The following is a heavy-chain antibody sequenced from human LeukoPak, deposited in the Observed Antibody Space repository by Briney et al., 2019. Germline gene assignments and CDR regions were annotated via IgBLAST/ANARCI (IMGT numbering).Heavy chain of an antibody. CDR2: IYYSGST. Sequence: SETLSLTCTVSGGSISSYYWSWIRQPPGKGLEWIGYIYYSGSTNYNPSLKSRVTISVDTSKNQFSLKLSSVTAADTAVYYCARVENYDFWNGYTVGFDYWGQGTLVTVSS. D-gene: IGHD3-3*01. V-gene: IGHV4-59*01. CDR3: ARVENYDFWNGYTVGFDY. CDR1: GGSISSYY. J-gene: IGHJ4*02.